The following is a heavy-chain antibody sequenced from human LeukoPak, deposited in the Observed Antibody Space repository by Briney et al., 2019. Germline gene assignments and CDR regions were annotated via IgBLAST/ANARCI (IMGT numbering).Heavy chain of an antibody. J-gene: IGHJ3*01. CDR1: GFTFSSSA. Sequence: GGSLRLSCAASGFTFSSSAMSWVRQAPGKGLGWVSSISGSGSGGSTYYADSVKGRFTISRDNSKNTLYLQMNSLRAEDTAVYYCARDFLHLGGWGQGTMVTVSS. CDR2: ISGSGSGGST. V-gene: IGHV3-23*01. D-gene: IGHD3-16*01. CDR3: ARDFLHLGG.